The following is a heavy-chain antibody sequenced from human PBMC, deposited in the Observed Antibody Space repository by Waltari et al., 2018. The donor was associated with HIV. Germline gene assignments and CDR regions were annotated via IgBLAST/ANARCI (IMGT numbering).Heavy chain of an antibody. V-gene: IGHV1-18*01. Sequence: QVQLVQSGAEVKRSGASVKVSCKTSGYTFTAYGIRWVRQAPGQGLEWMGWISAHTGNTYSAQKFQGRVTMTTDTSTNTAYLELRSLRSDDTAVYYCARGGGSCSNGVCYLMYTAMAPFDYWGQGTLVTVSS. D-gene: IGHD2-8*01. CDR2: ISAHTGNT. CDR1: GYTFTAYG. J-gene: IGHJ4*02. CDR3: ARGGGSCSNGVCYLMYTAMAPFDY.